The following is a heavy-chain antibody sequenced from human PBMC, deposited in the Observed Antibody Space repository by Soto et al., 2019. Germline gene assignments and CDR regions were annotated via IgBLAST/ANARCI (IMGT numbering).Heavy chain of an antibody. Sequence: SVKVSCKASGGTFSSYAISWVRQAPGRGLEWMGGIIPIFGTANYAQKFQGRVTITADESTSTAYMELSSLRSEDTAVYYCARDRDDDDYVWGSYRYTAWFDPWGQGTLVTVSS. CDR1: GGTFSSYA. CDR3: ARDRDDDDYVWGSYRYTAWFDP. CDR2: IIPIFGTA. V-gene: IGHV1-69*13. D-gene: IGHD3-16*02. J-gene: IGHJ5*02.